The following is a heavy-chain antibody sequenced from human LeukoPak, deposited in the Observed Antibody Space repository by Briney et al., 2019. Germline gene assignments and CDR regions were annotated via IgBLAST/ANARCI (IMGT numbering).Heavy chain of an antibody. CDR2: VDGGGGGT. V-gene: IGHV3-23*01. Sequence: GGSLRLSCAASGFTLSSYAMTWVRQAPGRGLEWVSSVDGGGGGTYYADSVKGRFTISRDNAKNTLYLQMNSLRGEDTAVYYCASTTMAIPGDYWGQGTLVTVSS. D-gene: IGHD5-18*01. CDR1: GFTLSSYA. CDR3: ASTTMAIPGDY. J-gene: IGHJ4*02.